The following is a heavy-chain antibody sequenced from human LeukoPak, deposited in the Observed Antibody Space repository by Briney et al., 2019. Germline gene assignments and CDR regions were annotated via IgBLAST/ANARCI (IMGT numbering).Heavy chain of an antibody. CDR1: GGSFSGYY. CDR3: ARGLGYCSSTSCSLYYFDY. CDR2: INHSGST. J-gene: IGHJ4*02. V-gene: IGHV4-34*01. D-gene: IGHD2-2*01. Sequence: PSETLSLTCAVYGGSFSGYYWSWIRQPPGKGLEWIGEINHSGSTSYNPSLKSRVTISVDTSKNQFSLKLSSVTAADTAVYYCARGLGYCSSTSCSLYYFDYWGQGTLVTVSS.